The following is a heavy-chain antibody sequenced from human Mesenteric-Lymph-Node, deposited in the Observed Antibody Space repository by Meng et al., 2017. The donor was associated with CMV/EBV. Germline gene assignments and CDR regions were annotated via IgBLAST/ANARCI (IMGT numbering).Heavy chain of an antibody. J-gene: IGHJ5*02. CDR1: LTFSSYA. Sequence: LTFSSYAMSWVRRTPGKGLEWVSAISGSGGSTCYADSVKGRFTISRDNSKNTLYLQMNSLRAEDTAVYYCAKAITRSSSWLYNWFDPWGQGTLVTVSS. D-gene: IGHD6-13*01. V-gene: IGHV3-23*01. CDR2: ISGSGGST. CDR3: AKAITRSSSWLYNWFDP.